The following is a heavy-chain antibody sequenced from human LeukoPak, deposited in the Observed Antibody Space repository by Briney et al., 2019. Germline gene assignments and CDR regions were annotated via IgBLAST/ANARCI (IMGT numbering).Heavy chain of an antibody. Sequence: GGSLRLSCVASGFTVSSNYMSWVRQAPGKGLEWVSLIYSGGSTYYADSVKGRFTISRDNSKNTVYLQMNSLRAEDTAVYYCASFHGEYSLDYWGQGTLVTVSS. CDR1: GFTVSSNY. V-gene: IGHV3-53*01. CDR3: ASFHGEYSLDY. J-gene: IGHJ4*02. CDR2: IYSGGST. D-gene: IGHD4-17*01.